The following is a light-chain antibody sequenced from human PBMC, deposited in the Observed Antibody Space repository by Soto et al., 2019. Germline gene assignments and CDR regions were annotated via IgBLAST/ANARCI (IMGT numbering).Light chain of an antibody. CDR3: SSYTSSRILGV. CDR2: EVS. V-gene: IGLV2-14*01. Sequence: QSALTQPASVSGSPGQSITISCTGTSSDVGGYKYVSWYQQHPGKAPKLMIYEVSNRPSGVSIRFSGSKSGNTASLTISGLQAEDEADYYCSSYTSSRILGVFGGGTKVTVL. J-gene: IGLJ2*01. CDR1: SSDVGGYKY.